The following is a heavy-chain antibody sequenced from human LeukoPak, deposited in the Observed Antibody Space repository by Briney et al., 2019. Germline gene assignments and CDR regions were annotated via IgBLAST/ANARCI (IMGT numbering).Heavy chain of an antibody. D-gene: IGHD3-10*01. CDR2: IYHSVST. J-gene: IGHJ4*02. V-gene: IGHV4-30-2*05. CDR1: GDSISSGPYS. Sequence: PSETLSLTCAVSGDSISSGPYSWSWIRQPPGKGLEWIGYIYHSVSTYYNPSLKSRVTISVDTSKNQFSLKLSSVTAADTAVYYCAREEYYYGSGTLFDYWGQGTLVTVSS. CDR3: AREEYYYGSGTLFDY.